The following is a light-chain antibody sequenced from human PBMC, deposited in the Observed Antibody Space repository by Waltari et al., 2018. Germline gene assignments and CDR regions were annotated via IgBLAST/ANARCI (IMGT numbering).Light chain of an antibody. Sequence: EVVMTQSPATLSVSPGERVTLSCRASQSVGYNLAWFQQQPGQAPRLLIYGASTRANDIPDRFSGSGSGTAFTLTISSLQSEDFANYYCQQYNNWQITFGQGTRLDLK. CDR1: QSVGYN. J-gene: IGKJ5*01. CDR2: GAS. V-gene: IGKV3-15*01. CDR3: QQYNNWQIT.